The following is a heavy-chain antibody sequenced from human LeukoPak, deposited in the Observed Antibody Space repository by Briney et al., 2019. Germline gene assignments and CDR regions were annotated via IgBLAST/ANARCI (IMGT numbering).Heavy chain of an antibody. Sequence: GGSLRLSCAASGFTFSTYAMSWVRQAPGKGLEWVSTVSTSGGSTYYADSVKGRFTISRDNSKNTQYLQMNSLRAEDTAIYYCLGYCSGGRCYSGGHWGQGTLVAVSS. D-gene: IGHD2-15*01. CDR3: LGYCSGGRCYSGGH. J-gene: IGHJ4*02. CDR2: VSTSGGST. CDR1: GFTFSTYA. V-gene: IGHV3-23*01.